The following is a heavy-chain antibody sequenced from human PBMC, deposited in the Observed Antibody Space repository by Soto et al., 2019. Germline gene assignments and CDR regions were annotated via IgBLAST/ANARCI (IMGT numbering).Heavy chain of an antibody. V-gene: IGHV3-30*03. D-gene: IGHD6-13*01. CDR2: ISYDGSNK. J-gene: IGHJ4*02. Sequence: QVQLVESGGGVVQPGRSLRLSCAASGFTFSSYDMHWVRQAPCKGLEWVAVISYDGSNKYYADSVKGRFTISRDNSKNTLYLQMNSLRAEDTAVYYCARYSSSWYVDYWGQGTLVTVSS. CDR3: ARYSSSWYVDY. CDR1: GFTFSSYD.